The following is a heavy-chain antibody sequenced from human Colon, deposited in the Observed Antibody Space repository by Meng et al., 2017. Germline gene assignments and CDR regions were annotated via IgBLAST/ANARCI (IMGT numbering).Heavy chain of an antibody. J-gene: IGHJ5*02. CDR3: ARYRYDSSSYSNFFDP. D-gene: IGHD3-22*01. CDR2: MHYSGIA. Sequence: VELQESGPGLVKPSQTLSLTCTVSGASISSEAFYWGWIRQHPGKGLEWIGYMHYSGIANYNPSLNSRIAISVDTSKNHFSLKLSSVTAADTAVYYCARYRYDSSSYSNFFDPWGQGTLVTVSS. V-gene: IGHV4-31*03. CDR1: GASISSEAFY.